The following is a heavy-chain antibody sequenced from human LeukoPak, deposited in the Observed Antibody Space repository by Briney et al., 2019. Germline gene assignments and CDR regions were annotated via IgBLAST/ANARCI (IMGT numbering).Heavy chain of an antibody. CDR2: MNPNSGNT. V-gene: IGHV1-8*01. CDR1: GYTFTSYD. D-gene: IGHD5-18*01. J-gene: IGHJ5*02. CDR3: ARPGRGYSYGPNWFDP. Sequence: ASVKVSCKASGYTFTSYDINWVRQANGQGLEWMGWMNPNSGNTGYAQKFQGRVTMTRNTSISTAYMELSSLRSEDTAVYYCARPGRGYSYGPNWFDPWGQGTLVTVSS.